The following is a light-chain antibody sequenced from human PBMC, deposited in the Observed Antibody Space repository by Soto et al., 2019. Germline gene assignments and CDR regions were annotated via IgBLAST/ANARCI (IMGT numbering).Light chain of an antibody. CDR3: QHRSDWPIT. CDR1: QSVSSN. CDR2: DAF. V-gene: IGKV3-11*01. Sequence: EIVMTQSPATQSVSPGERATLSCRASQSVSSNLAWYQQKPGQAPRLLIYDAFNRAAGIPARFSGSGSGTDFTLTISSLEPEDFAIYYCQHRSDWPITFGQGTRLEIK. J-gene: IGKJ5*01.